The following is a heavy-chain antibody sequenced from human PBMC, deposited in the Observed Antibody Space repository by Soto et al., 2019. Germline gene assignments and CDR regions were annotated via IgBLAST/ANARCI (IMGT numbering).Heavy chain of an antibody. CDR2: IYPRDSDI. V-gene: IGHV5-51*01. Sequence: EVQLVQSGAEVKKPGESLKISCKGSGYSFTSYWIGWVRQMPGKGLEWMGIIYPRDSDIRYSPSFQGQVTISADKSISTAYLQWSSLKAPDTAMYYCARRVVTGYDALDIWGQGTMVTVSS. D-gene: IGHD7-27*01. CDR3: ARRVVTGYDALDI. CDR1: GYSFTSYW. J-gene: IGHJ3*02.